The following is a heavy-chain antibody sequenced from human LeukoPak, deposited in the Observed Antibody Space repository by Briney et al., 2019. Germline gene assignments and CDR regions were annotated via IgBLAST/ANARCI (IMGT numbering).Heavy chain of an antibody. CDR3: ARSEDANDSSGYYFDY. V-gene: IGHV4-39*01. CDR2: IYYSGST. Sequence: SETLSLTCTVSGGSISSSSYYWGWIRQPPGKGLEWIGSIYYSGSTYYNPSLKSRVTISVDTSKNQFSPKLSSVTAADTAVYYCARSEDANDSSGYYFDYWGQGTLVTVSS. CDR1: GGSISSSSYY. D-gene: IGHD3-22*01. J-gene: IGHJ4*02.